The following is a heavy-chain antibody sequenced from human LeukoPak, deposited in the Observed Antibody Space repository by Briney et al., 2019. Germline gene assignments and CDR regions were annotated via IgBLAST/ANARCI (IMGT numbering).Heavy chain of an antibody. CDR2: ISSSGSTI. CDR1: GFTFSDYH. V-gene: IGHV3-11*04. D-gene: IGHD3-10*01. CDR3: AREEARLYYGSGSYYNGGDY. J-gene: IGHJ4*02. Sequence: GGSLRLSCAASGFTFSDYHMNWIRQAPGKGLEWVSYISSSGSTISYADSVKGRFTISRDNAKNSLYLQMNSLRAEDTAVYYCAREEARLYYGSGSYYNGGDYWGQGTLVTVSS.